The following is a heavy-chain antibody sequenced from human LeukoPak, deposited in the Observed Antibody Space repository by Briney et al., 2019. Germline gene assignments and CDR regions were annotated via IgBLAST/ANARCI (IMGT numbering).Heavy chain of an antibody. Sequence: GASVKVSCKTSGYTFIRYGISWVRQAPGQGLEWMGWITGNNGNPNYAPSLQGRVIMTKDTSTNTVYMELTSLRSDDTVVYYCARDQRNSGSYRFEYWGQGTLVTVSS. D-gene: IGHD1-26*01. CDR2: ITGNNGNP. CDR1: GYTFIRYG. CDR3: ARDQRNSGSYRFEY. V-gene: IGHV1-18*01. J-gene: IGHJ4*02.